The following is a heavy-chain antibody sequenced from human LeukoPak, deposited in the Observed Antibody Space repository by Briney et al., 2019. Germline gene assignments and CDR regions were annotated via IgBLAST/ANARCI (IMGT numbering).Heavy chain of an antibody. J-gene: IGHJ6*03. CDR1: RFTFSDSA. Sequence: PGGSLKLSCAASRFTFSDSAMHWVRQASGKGLEWVGRIRSKANSYATAYAASVKGRFTISRDDSKNTAYLQMNSLKTEDAAVYYCARDHNYYYYYMDVWGKGTTVTVSS. CDR3: ARDHNYYYYYMDV. V-gene: IGHV3-73*01. CDR2: IRSKANSYAT. D-gene: IGHD1-14*01.